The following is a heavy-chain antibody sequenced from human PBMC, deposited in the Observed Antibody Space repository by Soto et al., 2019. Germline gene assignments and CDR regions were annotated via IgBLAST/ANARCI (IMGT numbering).Heavy chain of an antibody. Sequence: GGSLRLSCAASGFTFSSYAMHWVRQAPGKGLEWVAVISYDGSNKYYADSVKGRFTISRDNSKNTLYLQMNSLRAEDTAVYYCARDGFLTMIVVVMGGMDVWGQGTTVTVSS. J-gene: IGHJ6*02. CDR3: ARDGFLTMIVVVMGGMDV. CDR1: GFTFSSYA. V-gene: IGHV3-30-3*01. CDR2: ISYDGSNK. D-gene: IGHD3-22*01.